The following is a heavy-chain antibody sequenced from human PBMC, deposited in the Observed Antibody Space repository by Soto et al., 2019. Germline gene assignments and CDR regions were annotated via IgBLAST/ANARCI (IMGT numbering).Heavy chain of an antibody. CDR3: ARSPETTVTAFDY. J-gene: IGHJ4*02. D-gene: IGHD4-17*01. CDR1: GGSISSGGYY. V-gene: IGHV4-31*03. CDR2: IYYSGST. Sequence: QVQLQESGPGLVKPSQTLSLTCTVSGGSISSGGYYWSWIRQHPGKGLEWIGYIYYSGSTYYNPSLKSRVSTSVDTSKNQFSLKLSSVTAGDTAVYYCARSPETTVTAFDYWGQGTLVTVSS.